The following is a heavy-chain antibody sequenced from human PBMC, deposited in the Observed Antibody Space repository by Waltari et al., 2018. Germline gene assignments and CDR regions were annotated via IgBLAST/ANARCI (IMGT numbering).Heavy chain of an antibody. CDR2: IYYSGRT. V-gene: IGHV4-39*01. J-gene: IGHJ4*02. Sequence: QLQLQESGPGLVKPSETLSLTCTVSGGSISSSSYYWGWIRQPPGKGLEWIGSIYYSGRTYYKPSLKGRVTISVDTSKNQFSLKLSSVTAADTAVYYCARQGGTVTIYYFDYWGQGTLVTVSS. D-gene: IGHD4-17*01. CDR1: GGSISSSSYY. CDR3: ARQGGTVTIYYFDY.